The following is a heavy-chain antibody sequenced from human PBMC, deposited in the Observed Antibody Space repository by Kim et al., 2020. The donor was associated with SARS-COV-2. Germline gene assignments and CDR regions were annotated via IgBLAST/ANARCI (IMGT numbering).Heavy chain of an antibody. CDR2: NNGDGSAM. V-gene: IGHV3-48*04. CDR1: GFTFRAYC. J-gene: IGHJ5*02. CDR3: ASATTSQVPGAT. D-gene: IGHD1-26*01. Sequence: GGSLRLSCAVSGFTFRAYCLNWVRQAPGKGLEWVAFNNGDGSAMYNADSVKGRFTITRDNAKNSLYLEMNSLRAEDTATYYCASATTSQVPGATSALGTL.